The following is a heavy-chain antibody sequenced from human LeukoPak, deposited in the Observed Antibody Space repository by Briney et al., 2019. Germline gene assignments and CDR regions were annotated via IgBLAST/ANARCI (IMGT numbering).Heavy chain of an antibody. V-gene: IGHV3-30*02. CDR2: IRSDGSNK. D-gene: IGHD5-12*01. CDR3: ARGPSGYHNT. Sequence: PGGSLRLSCAASGFTFSSYEMNWVRQAPGKGLEWMAFIRSDGSNKYYADSVKGRFTISRDNSKNTLYLQMNSLRAEDTAVYYCARGPSGYHNTGGQGTLVTVSS. CDR1: GFTFSSYE. J-gene: IGHJ4*02.